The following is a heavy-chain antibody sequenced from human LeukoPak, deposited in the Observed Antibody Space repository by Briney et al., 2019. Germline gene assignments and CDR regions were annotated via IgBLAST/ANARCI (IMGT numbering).Heavy chain of an antibody. J-gene: IGHJ4*02. CDR2: ISAYNGNT. CDR3: ARILTIFGVVIRFPDY. V-gene: IGHV1-18*01. CDR1: GYTFTSYG. Sequence: APVKVSCKASGYTFTSYGISWVRQAPGQGLEWMGWISAYNGNTNYAQKLQGRVTMTTDTSTSTAYMELRSLRSDDTAVYYCARILTIFGVVIRFPDYWGQGTLVTVSS. D-gene: IGHD3-3*01.